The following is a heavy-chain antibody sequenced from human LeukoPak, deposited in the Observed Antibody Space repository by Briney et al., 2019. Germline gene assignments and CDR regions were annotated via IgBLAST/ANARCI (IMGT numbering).Heavy chain of an antibody. CDR1: GFTFSSYG. CDR2: ISYDGSNK. V-gene: IGHV3-30*03. J-gene: IGHJ4*02. CDR3: ATLFDY. Sequence: GGSLRLSCAASGFTFSSYGMHWVRQAPGKGLEWVAVISYDGSNKYYADSVKRRFTISRDNSKNTLYLQMNSLRAEDTAVYYCATLFDYWGQGTLVTVSS.